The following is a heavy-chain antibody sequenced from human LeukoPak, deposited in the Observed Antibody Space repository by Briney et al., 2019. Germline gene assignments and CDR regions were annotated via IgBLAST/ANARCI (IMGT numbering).Heavy chain of an antibody. V-gene: IGHV2-5*02. J-gene: IGHJ4*02. D-gene: IGHD6-19*01. CDR3: ARDSSGWYGLDY. CDR2: IYWDDDK. CDR1: GFSLSTSGVG. Sequence: KESGPTLVKPTQTRTLTCTFSGFSLSTSGVGVGWIPQPPGKALEWLALIYWDDDKRYSPSLKSRLTVTKDTSKNQVVLTMTNMDPVDTATYYCARDSSGWYGLDYWGQGTLVTVSS.